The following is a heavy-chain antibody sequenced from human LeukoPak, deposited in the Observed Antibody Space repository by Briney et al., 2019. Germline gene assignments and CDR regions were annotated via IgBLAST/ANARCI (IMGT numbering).Heavy chain of an antibody. CDR1: GFTFSNAW. D-gene: IGHD6-13*01. CDR3: TPGIIAAADRGYMDV. CDR2: IKSKTDGGTT. V-gene: IGHV3-15*01. J-gene: IGHJ6*03. Sequence: GGSLRLSCAASGFTFSNAWMSWVRQAPGKGLEWVGRIKSKTDGGTTDYAAPVKGRFTISRDDSKNTLYLQMNSLKTEDTAVYYCTPGIIAAADRGYMDVWGKGTTVTVSS.